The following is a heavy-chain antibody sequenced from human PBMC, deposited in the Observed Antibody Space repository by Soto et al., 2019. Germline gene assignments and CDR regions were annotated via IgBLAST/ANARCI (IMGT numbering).Heavy chain of an antibody. CDR1: SGSIGTYF. CDR3: ARGRGGTYDAFDF. D-gene: IGHD1-26*01. V-gene: IGHV4-59*01. J-gene: IGHJ3*01. CDR2: IYYSGTT. Sequence: QVQLRESGPGLVKPSETLSLTCTVSSGSIGTYFWSWIRQPPGKGLEWIGYIYYSGTTNYNPSLKSRVTIFLDTSKNQFSLRLSSVTAADTAVYYCARGRGGTYDAFDFWGQGTLVTVSS.